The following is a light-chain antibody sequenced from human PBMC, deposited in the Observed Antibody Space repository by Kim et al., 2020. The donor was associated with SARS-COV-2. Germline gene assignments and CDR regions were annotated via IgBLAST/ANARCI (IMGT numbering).Light chain of an antibody. V-gene: IGKV1-5*03. CDR2: KAS. J-gene: IGKJ2*02. Sequence: DIQMTQSPSTLSASVGDRVIITCRASQSISSWLAWYQQKPGKAPNLLIYKASSLESGVPSRFSGSGSGTEFSLTISSLQPDDFATYYCQQYESNSSTFGQGTKLE. CDR1: QSISSW. CDR3: QQYESNSST.